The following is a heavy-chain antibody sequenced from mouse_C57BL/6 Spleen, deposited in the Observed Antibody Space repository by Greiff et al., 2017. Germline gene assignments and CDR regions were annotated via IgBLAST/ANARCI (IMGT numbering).Heavy chain of an antibody. Sequence: EVQLVESGPGLVKPSQSLSLTCSVTGYSITSGYYWNWIRQFPGNKLEWMGYISYDGSNNYNPSLKNRISITRDTSKNQFFLKLNSVTTEDTATYYCARGITTVVPLDYWGQGTTLTVSS. V-gene: IGHV3-6*01. CDR3: ARGITTVVPLDY. D-gene: IGHD1-1*01. J-gene: IGHJ2*01. CDR2: ISYDGSN. CDR1: GYSITSGYY.